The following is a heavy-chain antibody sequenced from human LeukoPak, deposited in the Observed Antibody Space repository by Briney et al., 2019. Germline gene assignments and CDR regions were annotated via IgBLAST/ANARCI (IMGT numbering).Heavy chain of an antibody. D-gene: IGHD2-2*01. CDR1: GDSVSTNSAA. CDR3: ARGGLGYCTSTSCSFDP. CDR2: TYYRSKWYN. J-gene: IGHJ5*02. V-gene: IGHV6-1*01. Sequence: SQTLSLTCAISGDSVSTNSAAWNWIRQSPSRGVEWLGRTYYRSKWYNDYGASVKSRITITPDTSKNQFSLQLNSVTPEDTAVYYCARGGLGYCTSTSCSFDPWGQGTLVTVSS.